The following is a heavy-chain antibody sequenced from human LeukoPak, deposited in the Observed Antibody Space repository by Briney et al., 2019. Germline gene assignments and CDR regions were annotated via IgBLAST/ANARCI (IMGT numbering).Heavy chain of an antibody. V-gene: IGHV3-30*03. J-gene: IGHJ4*02. D-gene: IGHD5-18*01. CDR3: VGTAMVKGFFDY. Sequence: PGGSLRLSCAASGFTFSSYGMHWVRQAPGKGLEWVAVISYDGSNKYYADSVKGRFTISRDNSKNTLYLQMSSLRAEDTAVYYCVGTAMVKGFFDYWGQGTLVTVSS. CDR1: GFTFSSYG. CDR2: ISYDGSNK.